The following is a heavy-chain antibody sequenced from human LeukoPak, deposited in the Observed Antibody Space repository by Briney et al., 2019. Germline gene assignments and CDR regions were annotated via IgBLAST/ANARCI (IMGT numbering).Heavy chain of an antibody. CDR2: SSWNSGTI. CDR3: AKDLAVGTSPRVYAFDV. V-gene: IGHV3-9*01. D-gene: IGHD1/OR15-1a*01. Sequence: GGSLRLSCAASGFTFSDYAMHWVRQVPGKGLEWVGGSSWNSGTIAYGESVKGRATISRDNARYSLYLEVNSLRVEDTALYYCAKDLAVGTSPRVYAFDVWGQGSLVTVSS. J-gene: IGHJ3*01. CDR1: GFTFSDYA.